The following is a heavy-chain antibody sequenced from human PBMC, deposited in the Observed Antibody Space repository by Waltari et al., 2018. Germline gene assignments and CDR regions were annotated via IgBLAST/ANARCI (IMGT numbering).Heavy chain of an antibody. CDR1: GFPFSSYD. CDR2: ISSSGSTI. Sequence: EVQLVASGGGLVQPGGSLSLPCHASGFPFSSYDMNWVRQAPGKGLEWVSYISSSGSTIYYADSVKGRFTISRDNAKNSLYLQMNSLRAEDTAVYYCARPARGHFDYWGQGTLVTVSS. CDR3: ARPARGHFDY. J-gene: IGHJ4*02. D-gene: IGHD6-6*01. V-gene: IGHV3-48*03.